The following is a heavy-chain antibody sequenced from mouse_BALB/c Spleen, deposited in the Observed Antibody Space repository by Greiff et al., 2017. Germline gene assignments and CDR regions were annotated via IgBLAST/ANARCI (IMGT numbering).Heavy chain of an antibody. J-gene: IGHJ4*01. CDR3: ARRDYDYAMDY. D-gene: IGHD2-4*01. CDR1: GFTFSDYY. V-gene: IGHV5-4*02. Sequence: DVMLVESGGGLVKPGGSLKLSCAASGFTFSDYYMYWVRQTPEKRLEWVATISDGGSYTYYPDSVKGRFTISRDNAKNNLYLQMSSLKSEDTAMYYCARRDYDYAMDYWGQGTSVTVSS. CDR2: ISDGGSYT.